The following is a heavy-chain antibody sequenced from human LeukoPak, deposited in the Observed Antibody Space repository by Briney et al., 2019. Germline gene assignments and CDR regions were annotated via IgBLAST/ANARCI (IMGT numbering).Heavy chain of an antibody. CDR1: GGSIRSYY. D-gene: IGHD3-22*01. V-gene: IGHV4-59*08. CDR3: ARHPPYYYDSTLGYFDY. J-gene: IGHJ4*02. CDR2: IYYSGST. Sequence: PSETLSLTCTVSGGSIRSYYWSWIRQPPGKGLKGLGYIYYSGSTNYNPSLKSRVTISVDTSKNQFSLKLSSVTAADTAVYYCARHPPYYYDSTLGYFDYWGQGTLVTVSS.